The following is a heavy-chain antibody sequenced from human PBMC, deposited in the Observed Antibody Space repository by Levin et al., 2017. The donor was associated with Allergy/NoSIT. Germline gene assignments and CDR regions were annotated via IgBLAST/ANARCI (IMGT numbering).Heavy chain of an antibody. V-gene: IGHV3-30*18. CDR2: ISYDGSNK. CDR3: ANLGYCSGGSCYSESDYDYYMDV. CDR1: GFTFSSYG. Sequence: PGESLKISCAASGFTFSSYGMHWVRQAPGKGLEWVAVISYDGSNKYYADSVKGRFTISRDNSKNTLYLQMNSLRAEDTAVYYCANLGYCSGGSCYSESDYDYYMDVWGKGTTVTVSS. D-gene: IGHD2-15*01. J-gene: IGHJ6*03.